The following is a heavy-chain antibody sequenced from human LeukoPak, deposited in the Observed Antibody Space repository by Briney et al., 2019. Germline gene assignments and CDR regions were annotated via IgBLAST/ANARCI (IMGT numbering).Heavy chain of an antibody. Sequence: PSGTLSLTCAVSGGSISSNNWWGWVRQPPGKGLEWIGEIYHSGSPNYNPSLKSRVTISVDKSRNHFSLNLSSVTAADTAVYYCARYFGDPQGMDVWGQGTTVTVSS. CDR2: IYHSGSP. V-gene: IGHV4-4*02. CDR3: ARYFGDPQGMDV. D-gene: IGHD3-10*01. J-gene: IGHJ6*02. CDR1: GGSISSNNW.